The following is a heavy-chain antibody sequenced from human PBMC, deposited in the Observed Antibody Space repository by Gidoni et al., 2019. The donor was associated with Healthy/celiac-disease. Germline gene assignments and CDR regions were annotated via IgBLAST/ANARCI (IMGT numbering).Heavy chain of an antibody. CDR1: GFTFSGSA. V-gene: IGHV3-73*01. CDR2: IRSKANSYAT. CDR3: TTRPKGVVVVPPAIGGMDV. D-gene: IGHD2-2*01. J-gene: IGHJ6*02. Sequence: EVRLVESGGGLVQPGGSLKLSCAASGFTFSGSAMPSVRQASGKGLGWVGRIRSKANSYATEYAAAVKGRFTISRDDSKNTAYLQMNSLKTEDTAVYYCTTRPKGVVVVPPAIGGMDVWGQGTTVTVSS.